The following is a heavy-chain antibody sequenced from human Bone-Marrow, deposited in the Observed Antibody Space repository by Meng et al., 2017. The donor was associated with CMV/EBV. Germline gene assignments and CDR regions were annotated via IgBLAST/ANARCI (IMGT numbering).Heavy chain of an antibody. Sequence: GGSLRLSCAASGFTFGSHWMTWVRQAPGKGLEWVANMNQDGSQKNYVDSVKGRFTISRDNAKNSLFLQMNSLRAEDTAVYYCARVASAGRGMDVWGQGTTVTVSS. J-gene: IGHJ6*02. CDR2: MNQDGSQK. CDR1: GFTFGSHW. CDR3: ARVASAGRGMDV. D-gene: IGHD6-13*01. V-gene: IGHV3-7*04.